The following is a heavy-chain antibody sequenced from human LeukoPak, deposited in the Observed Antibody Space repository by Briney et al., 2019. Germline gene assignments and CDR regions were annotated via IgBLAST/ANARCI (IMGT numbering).Heavy chain of an antibody. CDR1: GFTFRSYS. Sequence: GGSLRLSCAASGFTFRSYSMNWVRQAPGKGLEWVSAIDPSSTYIYYADSVKGRFTISRDNAKNSLYLQMNSLRAEDTAVYYCARGGSYYEWDYWGQGTLVTVSS. CDR2: IDPSSTYI. D-gene: IGHD1-26*01. V-gene: IGHV3-21*01. CDR3: ARGGSYYEWDY. J-gene: IGHJ4*02.